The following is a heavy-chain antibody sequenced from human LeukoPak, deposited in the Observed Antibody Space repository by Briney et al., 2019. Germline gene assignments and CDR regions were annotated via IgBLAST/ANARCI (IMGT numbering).Heavy chain of an antibody. CDR3: ARGVSSGWYAAPTPRPFDY. J-gene: IGHJ4*02. D-gene: IGHD6-19*01. CDR2: IYHSGST. V-gene: IGHV4-4*02. CDR1: GGSISSSNW. Sequence: SETLSLTCAVSGGSISSSNWWSWVCQPPGKGLEWIGEIYHSGSTNYNPSLKSRVTISVDKSKNQFSLKLSSVTAADTAVYYCARGVSSGWYAAPTPRPFDYWGQGTLVTVSS.